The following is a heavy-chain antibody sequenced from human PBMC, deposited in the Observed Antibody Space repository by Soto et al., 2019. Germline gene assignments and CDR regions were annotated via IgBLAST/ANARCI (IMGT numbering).Heavy chain of an antibody. D-gene: IGHD3-22*01. CDR2: ISSSGSTI. CDR3: ARGSDSSGYYRNWFDP. CDR1: AVPFSDYY. V-gene: IGHV3-11*01. Sequence: GGPLILSCASSAVPFSDYYMILLRPAPGKGLEWVSYISSSGSTIYYADSVKGRFTISRDNAKNSLYLQMNSLRAEDTAVYYCARGSDSSGYYRNWFDPWGQGTLVTVSS. J-gene: IGHJ5*02.